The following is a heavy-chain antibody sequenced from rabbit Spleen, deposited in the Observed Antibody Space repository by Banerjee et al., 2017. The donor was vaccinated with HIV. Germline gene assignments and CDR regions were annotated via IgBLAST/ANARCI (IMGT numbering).Heavy chain of an antibody. V-gene: IGHV1S40*01. Sequence: QSLEESGGDLVKPGASLTLTCTASGLDFSSSYWICWVRQAPGKGLEWIACIDVTSSGSTYYASWAKGRFTISRTSSTTVALQMTSLTAADTATYFCARDPAGREDFNLWGPGPLVTVS. CDR3: ARDPAGREDFNL. CDR1: GLDFSSSYW. D-gene: IGHD4-2*01. J-gene: IGHJ4*01. CDR2: IDVTSSGST.